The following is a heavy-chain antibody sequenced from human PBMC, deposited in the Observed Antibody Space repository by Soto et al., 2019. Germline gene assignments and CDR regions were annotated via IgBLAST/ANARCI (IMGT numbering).Heavy chain of an antibody. V-gene: IGHV3-23*01. CDR1: GLTFSAYS. J-gene: IGHJ4*01. Sequence: EVQLLESGGGLVQPGGSLRLSCAASGLTFSAYSMTWVRQAPGKVLEWVSTIRGSGDGTYYADSVKGRFTISRDNSRNTVYLQMNSLRDEDTAVYYCSGHRDYWGHGTMVTVST. CDR3: SGHRDY. CDR2: IRGSGDGT.